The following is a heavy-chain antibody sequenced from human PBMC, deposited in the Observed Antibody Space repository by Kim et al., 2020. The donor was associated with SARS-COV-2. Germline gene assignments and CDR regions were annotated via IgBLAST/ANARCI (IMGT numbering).Heavy chain of an antibody. Sequence: GGSLRLSCAASGFTFSDYYMSWIRQAPGKGLERVSYISSSSSYTNYADSVKGRFTISRDNAKNSLYLQMNSLRAEDTAVYYCARGVYSSSYYYYGMDVWGQGTTVTVSS. J-gene: IGHJ6*02. V-gene: IGHV3-11*05. D-gene: IGHD6-13*01. CDR3: ARGVYSSSYYYYGMDV. CDR1: GFTFSDYY. CDR2: ISSSSSYT.